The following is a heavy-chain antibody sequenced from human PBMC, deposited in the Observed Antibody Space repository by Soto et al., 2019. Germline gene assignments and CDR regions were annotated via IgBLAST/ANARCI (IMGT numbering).Heavy chain of an antibody. Sequence: ASVKVSCKGSGYTFSSYDINWVRQASGQGLEWMGWVNPQSGNTGYAQKLQGRVTMTTDTSTSTAYMELRSLRSDDTAVYYCARASGSSYWFDPWGQGTLVTVSS. CDR1: GYTFSSYD. CDR2: VNPQSGNT. D-gene: IGHD1-26*01. CDR3: ARASGSSYWFDP. V-gene: IGHV1-8*01. J-gene: IGHJ5*02.